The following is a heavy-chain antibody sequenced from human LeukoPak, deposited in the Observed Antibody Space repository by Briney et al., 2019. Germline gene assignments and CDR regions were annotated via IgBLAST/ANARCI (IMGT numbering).Heavy chain of an antibody. J-gene: IGHJ5*02. CDR2: INSDGSST. Sequence: PGGSLRLSCAASGFTFSSYWMHWVRQAPGKGLVWVSRINSDGSSTSYADSVQGRFTISRDNAKNTLYLQMNSLRAEDTAVYYCAREEYQLLFLKWRWFDTWGPGTLVTVSS. CDR3: AREEYQLLFLKWRWFDT. V-gene: IGHV3-74*01. CDR1: GFTFSSYW. D-gene: IGHD2-2*01.